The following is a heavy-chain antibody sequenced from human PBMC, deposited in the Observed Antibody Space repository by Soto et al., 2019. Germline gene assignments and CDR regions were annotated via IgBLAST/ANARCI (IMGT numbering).Heavy chain of an antibody. J-gene: IGHJ3*02. CDR1: GGTFSSYA. CDR2: IIPIFGTA. D-gene: IGHD3-22*01. Sequence: GASVKVSCKASGGTFSSYAISWVRQAPGQGLEWMGGIIPIFGTANYAQKFQGRVTITADESTSTAYMELSSLRSEDTAVYYCAREGGPLIVVGRWRAFDIWGQGTMVTVSS. V-gene: IGHV1-69*13. CDR3: AREGGPLIVVGRWRAFDI.